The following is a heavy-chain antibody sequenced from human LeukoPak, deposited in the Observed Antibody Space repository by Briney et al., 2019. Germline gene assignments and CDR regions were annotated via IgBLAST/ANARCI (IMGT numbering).Heavy chain of an antibody. D-gene: IGHD3-10*01. Sequence: GGSLRLSCAASGFTFSSYSMNWVRQAPGKGLEWVSSISSSSSYIYYADSVKGRFTISRDNAKNSLYLQMSSLRAEDTAVYYCARGALWFGELLPYYFDYWGQGTLVTVSS. V-gene: IGHV3-21*01. CDR2: ISSSSSYI. CDR3: ARGALWFGELLPYYFDY. CDR1: GFTFSSYS. J-gene: IGHJ4*02.